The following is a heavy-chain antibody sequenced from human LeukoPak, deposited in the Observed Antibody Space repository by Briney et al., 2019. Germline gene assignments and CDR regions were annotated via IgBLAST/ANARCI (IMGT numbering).Heavy chain of an antibody. CDR3: VKTMVTFGGLIRTDAFDV. CDR2: ISWEGDSK. V-gene: IGHV3-64D*06. Sequence: GGSLRLSCSGSGFTFSRHNMHWVRQAPGKGLEWVSLISWEGDSKHYADSVKGRIAISRDNAKETLYLQMTSLRSEDTAVYYCVKTMVTFGGLIRTDAFDVWGQGAMVTVSS. J-gene: IGHJ3*01. CDR1: GFTFSRHN. D-gene: IGHD3-16*01.